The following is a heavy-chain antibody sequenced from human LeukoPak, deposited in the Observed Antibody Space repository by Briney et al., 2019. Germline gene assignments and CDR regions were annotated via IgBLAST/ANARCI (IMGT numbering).Heavy chain of an antibody. J-gene: IGHJ4*02. CDR2: FDPEVGES. V-gene: IGHV1-24*01. Sequence: ASVTVSCMVSVYTLTQLSMYWVRLAPGKPLEGVGGFDPEVGESDYALKLLGRDTMTEDTSTDTAYMVLSSLRCEDPAVCYCVTLAGGIQLWFDFDYWGQGTLVTVSS. D-gene: IGHD5-18*01. CDR1: VYTLTQLS. CDR3: VTLAGGIQLWFDFDY.